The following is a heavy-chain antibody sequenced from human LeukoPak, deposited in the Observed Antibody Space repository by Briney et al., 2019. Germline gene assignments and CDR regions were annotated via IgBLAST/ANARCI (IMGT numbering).Heavy chain of an antibody. V-gene: IGHV3-30-3*01. D-gene: IGHD3-10*01. CDR2: ISYDGSNK. J-gene: IGHJ4*02. Sequence: GRSLRLSCAASGFTFSSYAMHWVRQAPGKGLEWVAVISYDGSNKYYADSVKGRFTISRDNSKNTLYLQMNSLRAEDTAVYYCAKEDRSGELCFDYWGQGTLVTVSS. CDR3: AKEDRSGELCFDY. CDR1: GFTFSSYA.